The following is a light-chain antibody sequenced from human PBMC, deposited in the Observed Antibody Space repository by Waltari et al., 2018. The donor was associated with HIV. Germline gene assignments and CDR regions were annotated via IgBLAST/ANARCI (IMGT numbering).Light chain of an antibody. J-gene: IGKJ2*03. CDR1: QSFSSSY. V-gene: IGKV3-20*01. CDR3: QQYGSSPRS. CDR2: GAS. Sequence: EIVLTQSPGTLSLSPGERATLSCRASQSFSSSYLAWYQQKPGQAPRLLIYGASSRSTGIPDRFSGSGSVTDFTLTISILEPEDFAVYYCQQYGSSPRSFGQGTKLEIK.